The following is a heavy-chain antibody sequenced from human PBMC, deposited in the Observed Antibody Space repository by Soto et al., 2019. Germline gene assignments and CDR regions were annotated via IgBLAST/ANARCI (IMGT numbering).Heavy chain of an antibody. V-gene: IGHV4-4*02. J-gene: IGHJ5*02. CDR1: GGSISSTNW. CDR2: FYHSGST. D-gene: IGHD2-2*02. CDR3: ATLPPRIELRVLPIPT. Sequence: QVQLQQSGPGLVKPSGTLSLTCAVSGGSISSTNWWTWVRQSPGKRLEGIGEFYHSGSTNYNPSLRGRVTMSVDKSNNQFSLKMTYVTAADTAVYYCATLPPRIELRVLPIPTWGQGTLVTVSS.